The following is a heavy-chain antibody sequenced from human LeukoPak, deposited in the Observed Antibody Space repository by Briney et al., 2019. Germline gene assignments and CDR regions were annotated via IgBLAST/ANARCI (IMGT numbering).Heavy chain of an antibody. CDR3: ARSDNWNDLDY. D-gene: IGHD1-1*01. CDR1: GFTFSSYG. J-gene: IGHJ4*02. V-gene: IGHV3-33*01. Sequence: GGSLRLSCAASGFTFSSYGMHWVRQAPGEGLEWVAVIWYDGSNKYYADSVKGRFTISRDNSKNTLYLQMNSLRAEDTAVYYCARSDNWNDLDYWGQGTLVTVSS. CDR2: IWYDGSNK.